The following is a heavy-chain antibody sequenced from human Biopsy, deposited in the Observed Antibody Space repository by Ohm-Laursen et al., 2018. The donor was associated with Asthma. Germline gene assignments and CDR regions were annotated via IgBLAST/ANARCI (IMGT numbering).Heavy chain of an antibody. CDR2: VSFDGHDK. CDR3: ARQSGQDFPDTSAFDI. J-gene: IGHJ3*02. D-gene: IGHD3-22*01. Sequence: SLRLSCAAAGFVFSQCGMHWVRQGQGKGLEWVAFVSFDGHDKFYEDSVEGRFTITRDNSRNRLYLQINRLTVEDSALYFCARQSGQDFPDTSAFDIWGQGTKVAVSS. V-gene: IGHV3-30*03. CDR1: GFVFSQCG.